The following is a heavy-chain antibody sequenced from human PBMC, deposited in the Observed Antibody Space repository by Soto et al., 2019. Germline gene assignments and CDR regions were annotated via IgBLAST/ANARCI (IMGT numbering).Heavy chain of an antibody. CDR1: GFSLTTRPVG. CDR3: AHRQLYNGAWNEGTFDY. Sequence: QITLKESGPTLVKPTQTLTLTCTFSGFSLTTRPVGVGWIRQPPGQALEWLALIYWDDDKRYNPSLKSRLTITKDTSKNHVVLTMTNMDPVDTATYFCAHRQLYNGAWNEGTFDYWGQGALVTVSS. CDR2: IYWDDDK. D-gene: IGHD1-1*01. J-gene: IGHJ4*02. V-gene: IGHV2-5*02.